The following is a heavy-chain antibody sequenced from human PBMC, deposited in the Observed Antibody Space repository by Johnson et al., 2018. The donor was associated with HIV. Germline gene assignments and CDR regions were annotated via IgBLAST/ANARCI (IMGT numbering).Heavy chain of an antibody. CDR1: GFTFSSYA. J-gene: IGHJ3*02. V-gene: IGHV3-30-3*01. Sequence: QVQLVESGGGVVQPGRSLRLSCAASGFTFSSYAMHWVRQAPGKGLEWVALISYDGSNKYYADSVKGRFTISRDNSKNTLYLQMNSLRPEATAGYYCARDVNMERYYGSSGYPPPHAVDIWGQGTMVTVSS. CDR3: ARDVNMERYYGSSGYPPPHAVDI. CDR2: ISYDGSNK. D-gene: IGHD3-22*01.